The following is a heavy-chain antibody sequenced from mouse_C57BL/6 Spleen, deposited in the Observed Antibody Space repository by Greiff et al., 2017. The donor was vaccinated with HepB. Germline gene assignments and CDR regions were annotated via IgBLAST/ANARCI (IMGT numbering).Heavy chain of an antibody. J-gene: IGHJ2*01. CDR3: ARRSYGSSYFDY. V-gene: IGHV5-9*04. Sequence: VQGVESGGGLVKPGGSLKLSCAASGFTFSSYTMSWVRQTPEKRLEWVATISGGGGNTYYPDSVKGRFTISRDNAKNTLYLQMSSLRSEDTALYYCARRSYGSSYFDYWGQGTTLTVSS. CDR2: ISGGGGNT. CDR1: GFTFSSYT. D-gene: IGHD1-1*01.